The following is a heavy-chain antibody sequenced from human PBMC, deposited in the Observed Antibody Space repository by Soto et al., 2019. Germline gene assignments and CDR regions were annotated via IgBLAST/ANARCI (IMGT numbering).Heavy chain of an antibody. V-gene: IGHV3-23*01. CDR3: AKVCVFDSLTGYSDY. CDR1: GFTFSSYA. J-gene: IGHJ4*02. Sequence: GESLKISCAASGFTFSSYAMSWVRQAPGKGLEWVSAISGSGGSTYYADSVKGRFTISRDNSKNTLYLQMNSLRAEDTAVYYCAKVCVFDSLTGYSDYWGQGTLVTVSS. D-gene: IGHD3-9*01. CDR2: ISGSGGST.